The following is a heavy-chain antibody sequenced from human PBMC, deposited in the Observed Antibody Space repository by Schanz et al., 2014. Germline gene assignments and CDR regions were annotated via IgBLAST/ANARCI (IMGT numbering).Heavy chain of an antibody. CDR1: GGDIGNYY. CDR3: AKFLYDDPS. J-gene: IGHJ5*02. D-gene: IGHD3-3*01. Sequence: QVQLQESGPGLVKPSETLSLTCSVSGGDIGNYYWSWIRQPPGKGLEWIGYIHQSGGTNYNPSLKIRLPILVDTSKNQFSLRLTSLTAADTAVYYCAKFLYDDPSWGQGTLVTVSS. CDR2: IHQSGGT. V-gene: IGHV4-59*08.